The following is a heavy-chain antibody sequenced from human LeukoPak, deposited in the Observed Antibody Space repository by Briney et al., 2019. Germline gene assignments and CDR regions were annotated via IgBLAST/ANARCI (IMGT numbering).Heavy chain of an antibody. CDR3: AKTEYYDFWSGYPTRGFDP. J-gene: IGHJ5*02. D-gene: IGHD3-3*01. V-gene: IGHV1-2*02. Sequence: ASVKVSCKASGYTFTGYYMHWVRQAPGQGLEWMGWINPNSGGTNYAQKFQGRVTMTTDTSTSTAYMELRSLRSDDTAVYYCAKTEYYDFWSGYPTRGFDPWGQGTLVTVSS. CDR2: INPNSGGT. CDR1: GYTFTGYY.